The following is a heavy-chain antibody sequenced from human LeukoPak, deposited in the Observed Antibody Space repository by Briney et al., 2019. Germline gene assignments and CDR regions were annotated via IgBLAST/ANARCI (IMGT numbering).Heavy chain of an antibody. CDR1: GGTCSSYT. D-gene: IGHD1-7*01. CDR3: ARGAIRNWNYFIIDY. J-gene: IGHJ4*02. CDR2: IIPIFGTA. V-gene: IGHV1-69*05. Sequence: ASLKVSCKASGGTCSSYTISWVRHATGQGLEWIGGIIPIFGTANYAQKFQGRVTITTDESTSTAYMELSSLRSEDTAVYYCARGAIRNWNYFIIDYWGQGTLVTVSS.